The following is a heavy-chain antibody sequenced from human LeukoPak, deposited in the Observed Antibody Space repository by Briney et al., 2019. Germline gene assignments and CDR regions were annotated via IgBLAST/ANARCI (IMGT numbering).Heavy chain of an antibody. CDR1: GYTFTSYG. CDR2: ISAYNGNT. J-gene: IGHJ2*01. Sequence: ASVKVSCKASGYTFTSYGISWVRQAPGQGLEWMGWISAYNGNTNYAQKLQGRVTMTTDTSTSTDYMELRSLRSDDTAVYYCARVQYYDFWSGYPKGWYFDLWGRGTLVTVSS. V-gene: IGHV1-18*01. CDR3: ARVQYYDFWSGYPKGWYFDL. D-gene: IGHD3-3*01.